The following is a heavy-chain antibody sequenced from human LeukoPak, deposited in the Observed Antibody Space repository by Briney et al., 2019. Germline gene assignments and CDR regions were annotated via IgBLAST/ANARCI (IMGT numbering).Heavy chain of an antibody. D-gene: IGHD2-21*02. CDR1: GYTFTSYY. CDR3: AVLAYCGGDCSSNIDY. J-gene: IGHJ4*02. CDR2: INPSGGST. V-gene: IGHV1-46*01. Sequence: GASVKVSCKASGYTFTSYYMHWVRQAPGQGLEWMGIINPSGGSTSYAQKFQGRVTMTRDTSISTAYMELSRLRSDDTAVYYCAVLAYCGGDCSSNIDYWGRGTLVTVSS.